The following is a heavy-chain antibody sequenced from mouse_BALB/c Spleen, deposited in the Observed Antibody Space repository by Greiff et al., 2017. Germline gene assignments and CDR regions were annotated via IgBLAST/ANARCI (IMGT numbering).Heavy chain of an antibody. D-gene: IGHD1-1*01. CDR3: LTTGRGYAMDY. CDR1: GFTFSSYW. CDR2: IRLKSDNYAT. V-gene: IGHV6-6*02. J-gene: IGHJ4*01. Sequence: EVKLVESGGGLVQPGGSMKLSCVASGFTFSSYWMSWVRQSPEKGLEWVAEIRLKSDNYATHYAESVKGKFTISRDDSKSRLYLQMNSLRAEDTGIYYCLTTGRGYAMDYWGQGTSVTVSS.